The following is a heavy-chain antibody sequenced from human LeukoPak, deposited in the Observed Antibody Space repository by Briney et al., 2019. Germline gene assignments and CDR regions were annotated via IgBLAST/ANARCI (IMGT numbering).Heavy chain of an antibody. J-gene: IGHJ6*03. Sequence: GGSLRLSCAASGFTFSSYWMSWVRQAPGKGLEWVANIRQDGVKKNYVDSVKGRFTISRDNAKNSLCLQMNSLRAEDTAVYYCARDYNHYMDVWGKGTTVTVSS. CDR2: IRQDGVKK. CDR3: ARDYNHYMDV. CDR1: GFTFSSYW. V-gene: IGHV3-7*01.